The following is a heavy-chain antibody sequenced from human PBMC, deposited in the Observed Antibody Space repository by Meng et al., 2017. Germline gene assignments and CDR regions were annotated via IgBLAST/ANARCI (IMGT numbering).Heavy chain of an antibody. J-gene: IGHJ4*02. D-gene: IGHD2-2*01. CDR1: GVSLCTSEAG. V-gene: IGHV2-5*01. Sequence: HITLEESCTPLVHPTPTPALTCTCAGVSLCTSEAGGGWIQEPAGKVQEWLALIYWNGNRRDSPSLQSTLTLTTDTSKSAVVPTLTRMHSADTATYYCATRQDSSFDYWGQGTLVTVSS. CDR3: ATRQDSSFDY. CDR2: IYWNGNR.